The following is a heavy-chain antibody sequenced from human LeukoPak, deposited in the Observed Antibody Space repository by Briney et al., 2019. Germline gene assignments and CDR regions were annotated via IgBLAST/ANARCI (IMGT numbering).Heavy chain of an antibody. D-gene: IGHD3-3*01. V-gene: IGHV4-39*07. CDR3: ARDKEYYDFWSGYYLNNWFDP. CDR2: IYYSGST. J-gene: IGHJ5*02. CDR1: GGSISSSSYY. Sequence: SETLSLTCTVSGGSISSSSYYWGWIRQPPGKGLEWIGSIYYSGSTYYNPSLKSRVTISVDTSKNQFSLKLSSATAADTAVYYCARDKEYYDFWSGYYLNNWFDPWGQGTLVTVSS.